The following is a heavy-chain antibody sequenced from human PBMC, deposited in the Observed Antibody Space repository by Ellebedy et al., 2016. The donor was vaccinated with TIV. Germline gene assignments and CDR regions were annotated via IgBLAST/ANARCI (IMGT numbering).Heavy chain of an antibody. D-gene: IGHD6-19*01. CDR3: ERKAVADSKGPVANYFDH. CDR2: IWYDGSNK. V-gene: IGHV3-33*03. Sequence: PGGSLRLSCAASGFTFSSYGMHWVRQAPGKGLEWVAVIWYDGSNKYYADSVKGRFTISRDNSKNTLYLQMHSLRAEDTAIYYCERKAVADSKGPVANYFDHWGQGTLVTVSS. CDR1: GFTFSSYG. J-gene: IGHJ4*02.